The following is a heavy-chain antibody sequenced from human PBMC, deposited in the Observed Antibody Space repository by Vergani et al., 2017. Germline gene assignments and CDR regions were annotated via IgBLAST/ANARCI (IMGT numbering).Heavy chain of an antibody. CDR3: TTAXGLYYLHGEYFQY. CDR2: ISSGGGDI. D-gene: IGHD3-10*01. CDR1: GFTFDTYT. V-gene: IGHV3-23*01. J-gene: IGHJ1*01. Sequence: EVQLLESGGGLVQPGGSRRLSCAGAGFTFDTYTMAYVRQAPGKGLEWVATISSGGGDIFYADSVKGRITISRDNSKITLFLQMNSLKDEDTAVYYCTTAXGLYYLHGEYFQYWGRGTLVSVSS.